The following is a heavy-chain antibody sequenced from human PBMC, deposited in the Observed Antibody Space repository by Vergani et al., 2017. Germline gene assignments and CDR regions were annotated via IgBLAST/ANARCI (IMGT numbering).Heavy chain of an antibody. D-gene: IGHD6-6*01. CDR1: GFTFSSYG. V-gene: IGHV3-33*01. CDR3: ARDSSYSSSSPFDY. J-gene: IGHJ4*02. CDR2: IWYDGSNK. Sequence: QVQLVESGGGVVQPGRSLRLSCAASGFTFSSYGMHWVRQAPGKGLEWVAVIWYDGSNKYYADSVKGRFTISRDNSKNTLYLQMNSLRSEDTAVYYCARDSSYSSSSPFDYWGQGTLVTVSS.